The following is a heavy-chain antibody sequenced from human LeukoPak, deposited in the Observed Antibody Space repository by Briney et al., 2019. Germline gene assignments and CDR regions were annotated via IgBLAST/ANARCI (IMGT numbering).Heavy chain of an antibody. CDR3: ARVSDSSGYQYYYGMDV. D-gene: IGHD3-22*01. V-gene: IGHV7-4-1*02. CDR1: GYTFTSYA. CDR2: INTNTGNP. Sequence: ASVKASCKASGYTFTSYAMNWVRQAPGQGLEWMGWINTNTGNPTYAQGFTGRFVFSLDTSVSTAYLQISSLKAEDTAVYYCARVSDSSGYQYYYGMDVWGQGTTVTVSS. J-gene: IGHJ6*02.